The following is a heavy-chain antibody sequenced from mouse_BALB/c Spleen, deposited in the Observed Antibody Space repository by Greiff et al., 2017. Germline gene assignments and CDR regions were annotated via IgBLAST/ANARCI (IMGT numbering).Heavy chain of an antibody. CDR3: ARGGYGYDLFAY. D-gene: IGHD2-2*01. CDR1: GYTFTSYW. CDR2: INPSTGYT. V-gene: IGHV1-7*01. J-gene: IGHJ3*01. Sequence: QVQLKQSGAELAKPGASVKMSCKASGYTFTSYWMHWVKQRPGQGLEWIGYINPSTGYTEYNQKFKDKATLTADKSSSTAYMQLSSLTSEDSAVYYCARGGYGYDLFAYWGQGTLVTVSA.